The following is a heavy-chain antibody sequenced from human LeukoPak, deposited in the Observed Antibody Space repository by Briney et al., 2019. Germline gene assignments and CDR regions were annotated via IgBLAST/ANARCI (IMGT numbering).Heavy chain of an antibody. J-gene: IGHJ4*02. Sequence: ASVKVSCKASGYTFTSYDISWVRQAPGQGLEWMGWISAYNGNTNYAQKLQGRVTMTTDTSTSTAYMELRSLRSDDTAVYYCARALAGVVPAALFDYWGQGTLVTVSS. CDR1: GYTFTSYD. CDR2: ISAYNGNT. V-gene: IGHV1-18*01. CDR3: ARALAGVVPAALFDY. D-gene: IGHD2-2*01.